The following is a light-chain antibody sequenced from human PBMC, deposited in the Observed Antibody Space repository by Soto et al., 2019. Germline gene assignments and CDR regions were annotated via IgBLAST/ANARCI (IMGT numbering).Light chain of an antibody. Sequence: GDRVIITCRASQAIRVVVGRLHHRPGHAANLLIYAASTLHTEVPSTFTGSGSGTDFTLTINDLQPEDVANYFCLQDYDFPYTFGHGTKRAI. CDR3: LQDYDFPYT. CDR1: QAIRVV. CDR2: AAS. V-gene: IGKV1-6*01. J-gene: IGKJ2*01.